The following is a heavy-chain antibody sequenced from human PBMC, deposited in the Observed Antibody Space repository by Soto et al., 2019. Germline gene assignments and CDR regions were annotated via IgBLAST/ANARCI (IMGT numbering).Heavy chain of an antibody. V-gene: IGHV3-74*01. CDR2: ISSDGRST. Sequence: EVQLVESGGGLVQPGGSLRLSCAASGFTFNTYWMHWVRQASGKGLVWVSRISSDGRSTTYADSVKGRFTISRDNANNSLYLQMNSLRAEDTAVYYCARDLPSVVVVTATRGDAMDVWGQGTTVTVSS. CDR1: GFTFNTYW. CDR3: ARDLPSVVVVTATRGDAMDV. J-gene: IGHJ6*02. D-gene: IGHD2-15*01.